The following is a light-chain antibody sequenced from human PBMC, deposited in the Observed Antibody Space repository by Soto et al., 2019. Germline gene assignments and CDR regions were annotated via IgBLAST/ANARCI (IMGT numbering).Light chain of an antibody. CDR1: QDITNY. Sequence: DIQMTQSPSSLSASVGDRVTITCQASQDITNYLNWYQQKPGKAPKLLIYDASVLEAGVPSRFSGGGSGTHFTLTITSLQAEDVATYYCQQFDNLPLTFGGGTNLEIK. CDR2: DAS. V-gene: IGKV1-33*01. J-gene: IGKJ4*01. CDR3: QQFDNLPLT.